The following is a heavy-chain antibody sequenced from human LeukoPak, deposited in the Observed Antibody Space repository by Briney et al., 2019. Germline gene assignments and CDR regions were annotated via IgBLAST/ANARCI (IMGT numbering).Heavy chain of an antibody. V-gene: IGHV1-2*02. CDR2: INPNNGGT. D-gene: IGHD2-15*01. Sequence: ASVKVSCKASGYTFTSYDIDWLRQAPGQGLEWMGWINPNNGGTNYAQRFQGRVTMTRDTSINTAYMEVGRLRFDDTAVYYCASGPSLGTTHPYFDYWGQGTLVTVSS. CDR1: GYTFTSYD. CDR3: ASGPSLGTTHPYFDY. J-gene: IGHJ4*02.